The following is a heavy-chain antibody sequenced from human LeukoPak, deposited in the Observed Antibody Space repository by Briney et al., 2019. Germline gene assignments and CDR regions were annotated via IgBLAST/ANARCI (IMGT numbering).Heavy chain of an antibody. CDR2: IRYDESTK. V-gene: IGHV3-30*02. CDR3: ARDLGQYYDTSDNWFDP. J-gene: IGHJ5*02. CDR1: GFTFSTYG. Sequence: PGGSLRLSCAASGFTFSTYGMHWVRQAPGKGLEWVAFIRYDESTKYYADSVKGRFTISRDNSKNTLYLQMNSLRAEDTAVYYCARDLGQYYDTSDNWFDPWGQGTLVTVSS. D-gene: IGHD3-22*01.